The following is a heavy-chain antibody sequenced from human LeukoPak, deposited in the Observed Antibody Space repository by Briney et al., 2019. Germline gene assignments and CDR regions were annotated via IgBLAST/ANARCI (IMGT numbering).Heavy chain of an antibody. V-gene: IGHV4-59*01. J-gene: IGHJ4*02. CDR2: IYYSGST. CDR1: GGSISSYY. Sequence: SETLSLTCTVSGGSISSYYWTWIRQPPGEGLEWLGYIYYSGSTNYNPSLKSRATISLDTSKNHFSLNLSSVTAADTAVYYCARGARYCSSTSCFRYYFDYWGQGTLVTVSS. D-gene: IGHD2-2*01. CDR3: ARGARYCSSTSCFRYYFDY.